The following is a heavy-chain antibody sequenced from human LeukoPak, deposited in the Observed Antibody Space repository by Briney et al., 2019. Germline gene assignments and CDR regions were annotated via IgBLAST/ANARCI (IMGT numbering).Heavy chain of an antibody. CDR1: GGTFSSYT. J-gene: IGHJ5*02. V-gene: IGHV1-69*02. CDR3: ARGHHRYCSSTSCPNWFDP. Sequence: SVKVSCKASGGTFSSYTISWVRQAPGQGLEWMGRIIPILGIANYAQKFQGRVTTTADKSTSTAYMELSSLRSEDTAVYYCARGHHRYCSSTSCPNWFDPWGQGTLVTVSS. D-gene: IGHD2-2*01. CDR2: IIPILGIA.